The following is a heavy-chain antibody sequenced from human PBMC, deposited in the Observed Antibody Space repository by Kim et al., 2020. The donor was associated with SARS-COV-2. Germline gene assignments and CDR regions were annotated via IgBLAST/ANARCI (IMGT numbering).Heavy chain of an antibody. CDR1: GYTFTSYA. Sequence: ASVKVSCKASGYTFTSYAMHWVRQAPGQRLEWMGWINAGNGNTKYSQKFQGRVTITRDTSASTAYMELSSLRSEDTAVYYCARAPNQCGGDCYFPGYWGQGTLVTVSS. CDR2: INAGNGNT. D-gene: IGHD2-21*02. V-gene: IGHV1-3*01. J-gene: IGHJ4*02. CDR3: ARAPNQCGGDCYFPGY.